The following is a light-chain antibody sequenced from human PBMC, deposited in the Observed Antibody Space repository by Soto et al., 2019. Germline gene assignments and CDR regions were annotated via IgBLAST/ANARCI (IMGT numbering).Light chain of an antibody. CDR2: DVT. Sequence: QSVLTQPASVSGSPGQSITISCTGTSSDVGGYNYVSWYQQHPGKAPKVMIYDVTNRPPGVSHRFSGSKSGNTASLTISGLQAEDEADYYCSSYTTGSPYVFGTGTKLTVL. J-gene: IGLJ1*01. CDR1: SSDVGGYNY. CDR3: SSYTTGSPYV. V-gene: IGLV2-14*01.